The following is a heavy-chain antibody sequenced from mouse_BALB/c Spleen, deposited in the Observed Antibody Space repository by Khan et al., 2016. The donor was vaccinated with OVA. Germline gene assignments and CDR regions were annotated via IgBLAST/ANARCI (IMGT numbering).Heavy chain of an antibody. CDR1: GYTFTSYT. V-gene: IGHV1-4*01. CDR3: VMNGAYHRTDGWFAY. CDR2: INPSNGYT. D-gene: IGHD2-14*01. Sequence: QVQLKESGAELARPGASVKMSCKASGYTFTSYTIHWIKLRPGQGLEWIGYINPSNGYTNYNQKFKDKATLTADKSSTTAYMQLSSLTSDDSAVYYCVMNGAYHRTDGWFAYWGQGTLVTVSA. J-gene: IGHJ3*01.